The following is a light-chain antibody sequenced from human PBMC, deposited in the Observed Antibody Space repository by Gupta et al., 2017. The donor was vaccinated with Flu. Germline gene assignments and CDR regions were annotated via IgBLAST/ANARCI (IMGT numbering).Light chain of an antibody. V-gene: IGLV4-69*02. J-gene: IGLJ3*02. CDR2: INRDGSH. CDR1: SGHNSYA. Sequence: QLVLTQSPSASASLGASVKLTCTLSSGHNSYAIAWHQQQPEKGPRYLMKINRDGSHSKGDGIPDRFSGSSSGAERYLTISSLQSEDEADYYCQTWGTGIRVFGGGTKLTVL. CDR3: QTWGTGIRV.